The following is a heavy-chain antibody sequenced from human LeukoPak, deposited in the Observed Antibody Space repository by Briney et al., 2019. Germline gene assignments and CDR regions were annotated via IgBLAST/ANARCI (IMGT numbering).Heavy chain of an antibody. J-gene: IGHJ4*02. CDR3: ARGRGSGGSVYLDY. Sequence: HPGGSLRLSCADSGFTFSSYWMHWVRQAPGKELVWVSRINTDGSTTSYADSVKVRFTISRDNAKNPLYLQMNSLGAEDTAVFYCARGRGSGGSVYLDYWGQGTLVTVSS. CDR1: GFTFSSYW. V-gene: IGHV3-74*01. CDR2: INTDGSTT. D-gene: IGHD2-15*01.